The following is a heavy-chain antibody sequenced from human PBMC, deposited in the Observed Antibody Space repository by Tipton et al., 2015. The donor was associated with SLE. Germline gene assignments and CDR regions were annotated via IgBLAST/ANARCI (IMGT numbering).Heavy chain of an antibody. CDR3: ARGGLLWFGDLLYRFDP. CDR2: ISTYNGDT. J-gene: IGHJ5*02. CDR1: GYTFTSYG. D-gene: IGHD3-10*01. V-gene: IGHV1-18*01. Sequence: QLVQSGAEVKKPGASVKVSCKASGYTFTSYGIGWVRQAPGQGLEWMGWISTYNGDTNYSQSFQGRVTLTTDTSASTAYLELRSLTSDDTAVYYCARGGLLWFGDLLYRFDPWGQGTLVTVSS.